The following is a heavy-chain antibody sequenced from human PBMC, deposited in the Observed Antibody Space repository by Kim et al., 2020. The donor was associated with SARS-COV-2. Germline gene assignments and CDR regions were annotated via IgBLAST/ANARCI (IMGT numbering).Heavy chain of an antibody. Sequence: ADPVNGPFTISRDTSKNTLYLQMNSLRAVDTAVYYCAKGGDIVVKYYFDYWGQGTLVTVSS. D-gene: IGHD2-15*01. V-gene: IGHV3-23*03. CDR3: AKGGDIVVKYYFDY. J-gene: IGHJ4*02.